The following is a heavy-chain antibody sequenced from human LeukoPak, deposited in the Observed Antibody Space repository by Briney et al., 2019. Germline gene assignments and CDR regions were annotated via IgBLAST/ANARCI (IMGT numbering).Heavy chain of an antibody. J-gene: IGHJ4*02. V-gene: IGHV1-18*01. CDR2: ISGYNGDS. CDR1: GYTFTNYG. Sequence: ASVKVSCKASGYTFTNYGISWVRQAPGQSLEWMGWISGYNGDSYYVQKFQGRVTMTTDTSTTTAYMELTSLRSDDTAVYYCAREKYRSGFDYWGQGTPVTVSS. D-gene: IGHD5-12*01. CDR3: AREKYRSGFDY.